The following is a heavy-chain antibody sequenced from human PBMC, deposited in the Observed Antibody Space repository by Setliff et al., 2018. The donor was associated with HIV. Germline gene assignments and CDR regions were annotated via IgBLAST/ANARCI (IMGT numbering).Heavy chain of an antibody. CDR2: IYYSGST. J-gene: IGHJ6*03. CDR1: GGAISSSSYY. CDR3: ARVDCSSTSCYRDYYYYMDV. Sequence: ETLSLTCTVSGGAISSSSYYWGWIRQPPGKGLEWIGSIYYSGSTYYNPSLKSRVTISVDTSKNQFSLKLSSVTAADTAVYYCARVDCSSTSCYRDYYYYMDVWGKGTTVTV. D-gene: IGHD2-2*01. V-gene: IGHV4-39*01.